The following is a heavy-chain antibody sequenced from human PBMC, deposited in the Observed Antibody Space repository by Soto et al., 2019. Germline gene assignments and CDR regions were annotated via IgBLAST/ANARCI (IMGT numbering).Heavy chain of an antibody. CDR3: AKAGFSSGWSPSYFDY. V-gene: IGHV3-23*01. J-gene: IGHJ4*02. CDR1: GFTFSSYA. Sequence: EVQLLESGGVLVQPGRSLRLSCAASGFTFSSYAMNWVRQAPGKGLEWVSAMSGTGGSTYYADSVKGRFTISRDNSKNTLYLQMNNLRVEDTAVCYCAKAGFSSGWSPSYFDYWGQGTLVTVSS. CDR2: MSGTGGST. D-gene: IGHD6-19*01.